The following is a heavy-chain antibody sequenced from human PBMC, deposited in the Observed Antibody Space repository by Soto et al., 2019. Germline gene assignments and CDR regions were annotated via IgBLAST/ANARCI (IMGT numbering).Heavy chain of an antibody. V-gene: IGHV1-18*01. CDR1: GYTFTSYG. J-gene: IGHJ6*02. CDR3: ARDWSYDFWSGYYRYYYYYYGMDV. CDR2: ISAYNGNT. Sequence: ASVKVSCKASGYTFTSYGISWVRQAPGQGLEWMGWISAYNGNTNYAQKLQGGVTMTTDTSTSTAYMELRSLRSDDTAVYYCARDWSYDFWSGYYRYYYYYYGMDVWGQGTTVTVSS. D-gene: IGHD3-3*01.